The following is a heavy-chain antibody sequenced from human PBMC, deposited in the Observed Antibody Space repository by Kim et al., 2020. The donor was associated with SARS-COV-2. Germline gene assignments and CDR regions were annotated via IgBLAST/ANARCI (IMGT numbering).Heavy chain of an antibody. Sequence: AWVSSVSCSSSSIYSADSMKGRFTISRDNAKNSLYLQMNSLRAEDTAVYYCARDGVYSSGWYRDGMDVWGQGTTVTVSS. J-gene: IGHJ6*02. CDR3: ARDGVYSSGWYRDGMDV. CDR2: VSCSSSSI. V-gene: IGHV3-21*01. D-gene: IGHD6-19*01.